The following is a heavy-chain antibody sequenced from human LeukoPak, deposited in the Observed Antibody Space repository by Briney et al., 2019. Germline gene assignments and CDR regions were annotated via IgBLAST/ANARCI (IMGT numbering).Heavy chain of an antibody. J-gene: IGHJ5*02. CDR1: GGSISSGGYY. CDR3: ARRESNYYDSSGYPT. D-gene: IGHD3-22*01. Sequence: SQTLSRTCTVSGGSISSGGYYWSWIRQHPGKGLEWIGCIYYSGSTYYNPSLKSRVTISVDTSKNQFSLKLSSVTAADTAVYYCARRESNYYDSSGYPTWGQGTLVTVSS. V-gene: IGHV4-31*03. CDR2: IYYSGST.